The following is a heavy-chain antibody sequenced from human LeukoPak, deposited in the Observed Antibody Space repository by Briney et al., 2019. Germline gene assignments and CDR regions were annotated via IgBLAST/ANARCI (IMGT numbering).Heavy chain of an antibody. CDR3: ARAFLYYDILTGYSNWFDP. J-gene: IGHJ5*02. D-gene: IGHD3-9*01. CDR1: GGSISSGSYY. CDR2: IYTSGST. V-gene: IGHV4-61*02. Sequence: SETLSLTCTVSGGSISSGSYYWSWIRQPAGKGLEWIGRIYTSGSTNYNPSLKSRVTISVDTSKNQFSLKLSSVTAADTAVYYCARAFLYYDILTGYSNWFDPWGQGTLVTVSS.